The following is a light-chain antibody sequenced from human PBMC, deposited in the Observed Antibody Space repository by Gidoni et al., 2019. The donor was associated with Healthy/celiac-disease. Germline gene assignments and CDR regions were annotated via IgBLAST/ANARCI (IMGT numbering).Light chain of an antibody. J-gene: IGKJ1*01. CDR3: QQYNSYRT. CDR2: KAS. Sequence: IKMPQSPSTLSAFVGDRVTITCRASQSINSWLAWYQQKPGKAPKLLIYKASSLESGVPSRFSGSGSGPEFTLTISSLQPDDFATYYCQQYNSYRTFGQGTKVEIK. CDR1: QSINSW. V-gene: IGKV1-5*03.